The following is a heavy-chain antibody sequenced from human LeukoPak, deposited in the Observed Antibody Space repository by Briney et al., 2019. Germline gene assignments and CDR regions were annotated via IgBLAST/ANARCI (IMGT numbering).Heavy chain of an antibody. D-gene: IGHD3-16*01. V-gene: IGHV4-39*07. Sequence: PSETLSLTCTVSGGSISSSSYYWGWIRQPPGKGLEWIGSIYYSGSTYYNPSLKSRVTISVDTSKNQFSLKLSSVTAADTAVYYCARDALGGGPYWYFDLWGRGTLVTVSS. CDR2: IYYSGST. CDR3: ARDALGGGPYWYFDL. J-gene: IGHJ2*01. CDR1: GGSISSSSYY.